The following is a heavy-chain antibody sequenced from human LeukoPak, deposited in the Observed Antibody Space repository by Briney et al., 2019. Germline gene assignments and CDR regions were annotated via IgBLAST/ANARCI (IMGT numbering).Heavy chain of an antibody. CDR1: GFTFSSYS. V-gene: IGHV3-48*04. J-gene: IGHJ4*02. Sequence: GGSLRLSCTASGFTFSSYSMNWVRRAPGKGLEWLSYIRSSGTTMYYADSVKGRFTISRDNAKNSLYLQMNSLRAEDTAVYYCANHEPGIAVAGTNDYWGQGTLVTVSS. CDR2: IRSSGTTM. CDR3: ANHEPGIAVAGTNDY. D-gene: IGHD6-19*01.